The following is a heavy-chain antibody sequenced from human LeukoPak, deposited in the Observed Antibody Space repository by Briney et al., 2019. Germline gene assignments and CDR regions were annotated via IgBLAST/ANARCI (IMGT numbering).Heavy chain of an antibody. J-gene: IGHJ4*02. CDR2: IYYSGST. D-gene: IGHD5-18*01. V-gene: IGHV4-39*01. CDR3: ARAVDTAMVWSGGSRYYFDY. CDR1: GGSISSSSYY. Sequence: SETLSLTCTVSGGSISSSSYYWGWIRQPPGKGLEWIGSIYYSGSTYYNPSLKSRVTISVDTSKNQFSLKLSSVTAADTAVYYCARAVDTAMVWSGGSRYYFDYWGQGTLVTVSS.